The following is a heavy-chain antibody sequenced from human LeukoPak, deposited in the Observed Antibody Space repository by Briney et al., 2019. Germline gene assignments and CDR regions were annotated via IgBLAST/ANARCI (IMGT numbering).Heavy chain of an antibody. V-gene: IGHV4-30-2*01. CDR1: GDSVSSGGYS. CDR3: ARDYYDSSGYFNNWFDP. Sequence: SQTLSLTCTVSGDSVSSGGYSWSWIRQPPGKGLEWLGYIYHSGGTSYNPSLKTRVTISVDRSKNQFSLKLSSVTAADTAVYYCARDYYDSSGYFNNWFDPWGQGTLVTVSS. J-gene: IGHJ5*02. D-gene: IGHD3-22*01. CDR2: IYHSGGT.